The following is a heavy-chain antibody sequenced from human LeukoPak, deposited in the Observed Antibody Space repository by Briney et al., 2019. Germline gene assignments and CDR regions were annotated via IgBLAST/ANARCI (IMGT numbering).Heavy chain of an antibody. CDR1: GGSISTDY. CDR2: IYPSGRS. Sequence: SETLSLTCTVSGGSISTDYWNWIRQPPGKGLEWIGYIYPSGRSNYSPSLKSRVTVSADTSKRQFSLKLTSVTAADTAIYYCASFYYGSGLAVDYWGQGILVTVSS. CDR3: ASFYYGSGLAVDY. D-gene: IGHD3-10*01. V-gene: IGHV4-4*09. J-gene: IGHJ4*02.